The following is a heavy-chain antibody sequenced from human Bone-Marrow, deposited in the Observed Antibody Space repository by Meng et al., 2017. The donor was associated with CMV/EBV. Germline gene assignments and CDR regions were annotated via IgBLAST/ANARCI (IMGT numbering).Heavy chain of an antibody. CDR1: GYTFTSYG. V-gene: IGHV1-18*01. J-gene: IGHJ6*02. CDR3: ARQLAPIYYYGMDV. Sequence: ASVKVSCKASGYTFTSYGISWVRQAPGQGLEWMGWISAYNGNTNYAQKLQGRVTMTTDTSTSTAYMELRSLRSDDTAGYYCARQLAPIYYYGMDVWGQGTTVTVSS. D-gene: IGHD6-13*01. CDR2: ISAYNGNT.